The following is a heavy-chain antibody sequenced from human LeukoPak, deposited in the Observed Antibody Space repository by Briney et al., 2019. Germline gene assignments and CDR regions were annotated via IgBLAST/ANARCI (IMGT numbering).Heavy chain of an antibody. D-gene: IGHD3-3*01. CDR2: IIPILGIA. CDR1: GGTFSSYA. Sequence: SVKVSCKASGGTFSSYAISWVRQAPGQGLEWMGRIIPILGIANYAQKFQGRVTITADKSTSTAYMELSSLRAEDTAVYYCARTPGDFWSGYSEHYYYYYGMDVWGQGTTVTVSS. CDR3: ARTPGDFWSGYSEHYYYYYGMDV. J-gene: IGHJ6*02. V-gene: IGHV1-69*04.